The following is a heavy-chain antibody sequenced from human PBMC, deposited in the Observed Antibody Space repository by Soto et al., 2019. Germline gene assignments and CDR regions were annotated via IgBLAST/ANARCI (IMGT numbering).Heavy chain of an antibody. CDR1: GGSVSSSSYA. Sequence: EPLSLTGTISGGSVSSSSYAKTWIRQPPGKGLEWLGYIYYSGTTNYNPPLKSRITISVDTSVNQFSLKLSSVKAADTAVYFCARKYCTTTACQAHGIDVWGQGTTVTVS. CDR2: IYYSGTT. J-gene: IGHJ6*02. V-gene: IGHV4-61*01. D-gene: IGHD4-4*01. CDR3: ARKYCTTTACQAHGIDV.